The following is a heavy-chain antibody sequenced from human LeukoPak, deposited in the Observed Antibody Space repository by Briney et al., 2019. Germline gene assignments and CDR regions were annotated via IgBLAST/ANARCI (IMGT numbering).Heavy chain of an antibody. V-gene: IGHV4-59*06. D-gene: IGHD3-10*01. J-gene: IGHJ5*02. CDR3: ARAYGSGSYPFWFDP. CDR1: GGSISNYY. CDR2: IYYSGST. Sequence: SEILSLTCTVSGGSISNYYWNWIRQHPGKGLEWIGYIYYSGSTYYNPSLKSRVTISVDTSKNQFSLKLGSVTAADTAVYYCARAYGSGSYPFWFDPWGQGTLVTVSS.